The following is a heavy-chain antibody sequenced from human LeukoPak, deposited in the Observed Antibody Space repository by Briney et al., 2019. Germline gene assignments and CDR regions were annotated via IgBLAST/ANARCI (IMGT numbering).Heavy chain of an antibody. J-gene: IGHJ4*02. D-gene: IGHD2-2*02. Sequence: SETLSLTCAVYGGPFSGYYWSWIRQPPGKGLEWIGEINHSGSTNYNPSLKSRVTISVDTSKNQFSLKLSSVTAADTAVYYCARVVVPVAICGITYFDYWCQGTRVDVSS. CDR2: INHSGST. CDR3: ARVVVPVAICGITYFDY. V-gene: IGHV4-34*01. CDR1: GGPFSGYY.